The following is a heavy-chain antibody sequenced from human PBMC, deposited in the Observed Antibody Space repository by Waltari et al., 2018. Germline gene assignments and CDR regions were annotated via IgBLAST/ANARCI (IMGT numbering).Heavy chain of an antibody. Sequence: QVQLQQSCPGLVKPPQTISLTCAISGASGSSNDATSHWVRQSPSRGLEWLGRTYYRSKWFYDYPLSVRSRISINPDTSKNQFSLQLNSVTPEDTAVYYCARDLTEGKGNWFDPWGQGTLVTVSS. J-gene: IGHJ5*02. CDR2: TYYRSKWFY. D-gene: IGHD3-10*01. CDR1: GASGSSNDAT. CDR3: ARDLTEGKGNWFDP. V-gene: IGHV6-1*01.